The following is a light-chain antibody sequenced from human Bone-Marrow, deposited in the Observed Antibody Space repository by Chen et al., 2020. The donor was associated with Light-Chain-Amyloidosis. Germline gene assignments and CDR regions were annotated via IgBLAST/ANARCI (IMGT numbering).Light chain of an antibody. CDR2: LAS. CDR1: HHIENY. J-gene: IGKJ4*02. V-gene: IGKV1-39*01. Sequence: DIRMTQSPSSLSASVGDKITISCRTSHHIENYLNWYQQKPGTVPKRLIFLASRLQSGVPSRFSGRGSGTSFTLTIDNLQPEDFATYYCQQSYSLPLTFGGGTKV. CDR3: QQSYSLPLT.